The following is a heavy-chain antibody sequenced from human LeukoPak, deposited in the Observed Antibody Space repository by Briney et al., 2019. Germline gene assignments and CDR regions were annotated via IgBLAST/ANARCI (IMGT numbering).Heavy chain of an antibody. CDR1: GFIFSDYW. J-gene: IGHJ4*02. Sequence: GGSLRLSCAASGFIFSDYWMNWVRQVPGKGLEWVANINEDGSREDDVDSVRGRFTISRDNARNSLYLHMNSLRAEDTALYYCATRESSMARSHWGQGTLVTVSS. D-gene: IGHD3-10*01. CDR2: INEDGSRE. CDR3: ATRESSMARSH. V-gene: IGHV3-7*01.